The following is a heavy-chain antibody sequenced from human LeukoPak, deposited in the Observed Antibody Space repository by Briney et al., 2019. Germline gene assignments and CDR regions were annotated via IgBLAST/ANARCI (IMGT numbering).Heavy chain of an antibody. CDR3: ARERASTYYDFWSGETPFDY. CDR2: ISAYNGNT. CDR1: GYTFTSYG. J-gene: IGHJ4*02. Sequence: ASVKVSCKASGYTFTSYGISWVRQAPGQGLEWMGWISAYNGNTNYAQKLQGRVTMTTDTSTSTAYMEPRSLRSDDTAVYYCARERASTYYDFWSGETPFDYWGQGTLVTVSS. V-gene: IGHV1-18*01. D-gene: IGHD3-3*01.